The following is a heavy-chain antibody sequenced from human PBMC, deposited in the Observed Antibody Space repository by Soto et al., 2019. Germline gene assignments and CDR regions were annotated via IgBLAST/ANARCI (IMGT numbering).Heavy chain of an antibody. CDR2: ISPYNGNT. J-gene: IGHJ4*02. V-gene: IGHV1-18*01. Sequence: QVQVVQSGAEVKKPGASVKVSCRASGYTFTEFGINWVQQAPGQGLEWVGWISPYNGNTQYVEKLQGRVTMTTDTSTNTAYMELRSLRPDDTAVYYCARGRDYGDFYFDYWGQGTPVTVSS. CDR3: ARGRDYGDFYFDY. D-gene: IGHD4-17*01. CDR1: GYTFTEFG.